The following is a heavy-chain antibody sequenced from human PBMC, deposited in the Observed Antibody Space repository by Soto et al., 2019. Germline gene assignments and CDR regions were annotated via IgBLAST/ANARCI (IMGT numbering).Heavy chain of an antibody. D-gene: IGHD4-17*01. CDR3: APLDGHCNYHYLDV. CDR2: INSDGSRT. J-gene: IGHJ6*03. CDR1: GSTFSNYW. V-gene: IGHV3-74*01. Sequence: VQLVESGGGLVQPGGSLRLSCAASGSTFSNYWMHWVRQAPGKGLVWVSRINSDGSRTNYADSVKGRFTISRDNAKNTLYLQKNGLREEDTAIYYCAPLDGHCNYHYLDVWGKGTTVTVSS.